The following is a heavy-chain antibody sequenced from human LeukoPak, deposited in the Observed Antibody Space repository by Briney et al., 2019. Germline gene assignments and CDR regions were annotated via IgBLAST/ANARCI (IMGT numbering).Heavy chain of an antibody. CDR1: GFTSSSYG. D-gene: IGHD6-13*01. CDR3: AKPLGYSSSWDRGYYYYMDV. CDR2: IRYYGSNK. J-gene: IGHJ6*03. V-gene: IGHV3-30*02. Sequence: GRSLRLTCAASGFTSSSYGMHWVRQAPGNGLGWVAFIRYYGSNKYYTNSVKGRFTISRDNSKNTLYRQMNSLRAEDTAVYYCAKPLGYSSSWDRGYYYYMDVWGKGTTVTVSS.